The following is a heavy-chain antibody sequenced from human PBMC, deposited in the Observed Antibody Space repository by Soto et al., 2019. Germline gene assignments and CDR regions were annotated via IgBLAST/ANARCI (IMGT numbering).Heavy chain of an antibody. CDR2: ISTYNGNT. CDR3: ARDVGQFLDLVFFDY. CDR1: GYAFPSYG. Sequence: QVQLLQSGAEVMKPGASVKVSCKASGYAFPSYGISWVRQAPGQGLEWMGWISTYNGNTYYAQNLRDRVTMTTDRSTSTVYMELRSLRSDDTAVNSGARDVGQFLDLVFFDYWGQGTLIFVSS. D-gene: IGHD3-16*01. J-gene: IGHJ4*02. V-gene: IGHV1-18*01.